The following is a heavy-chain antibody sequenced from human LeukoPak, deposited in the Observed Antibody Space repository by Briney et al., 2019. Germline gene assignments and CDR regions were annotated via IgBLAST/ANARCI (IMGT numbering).Heavy chain of an antibody. CDR3: ARAPATVVEFDC. V-gene: IGHV3-7*05. Sequence: GGSLRLSCAASGFTFSSYWMTWVRQAPGKGLEWVANIKQDGSETYYVDSVMGRFTISRDNAKNSLYLQMNSLRAEDTAVYYCARAPATVVEFDCWGQGTLVTVSS. CDR1: GFTFSSYW. CDR2: IKQDGSET. J-gene: IGHJ4*02. D-gene: IGHD4-23*01.